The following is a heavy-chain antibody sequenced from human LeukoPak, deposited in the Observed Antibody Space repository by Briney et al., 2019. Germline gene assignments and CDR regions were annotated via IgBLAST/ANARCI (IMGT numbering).Heavy chain of an antibody. CDR2: ISTYNGNT. V-gene: IGHV1-18*01. Sequence: ASVKVSCKASGYTFTNYGISWVRQAPGQGLKWMGWISTYNGNTNNAQRFQGRVTMTTDTSTRTAYMELRSLNSDDTAVYYCARTGIAAALGDWLDPWGQGTLVTVSS. J-gene: IGHJ5*02. CDR3: ARTGIAAALGDWLDP. D-gene: IGHD6-13*01. CDR1: GYTFTNYG.